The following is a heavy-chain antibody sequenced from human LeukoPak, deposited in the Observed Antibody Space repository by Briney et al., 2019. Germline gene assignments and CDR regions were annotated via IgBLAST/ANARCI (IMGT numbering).Heavy chain of an antibody. CDR2: IYSGGTT. V-gene: IGHV3-53*01. J-gene: IGHJ4*02. CDR3: AKAQWPPPYYFDY. D-gene: IGHD6-19*01. Sequence: GGSLRLSCAASGFTVSSNYMSWVRQAPGKGLEWVSVIYSGGTTYYADSVKGRFTISRDNSKNTLNLQMNSLRAEDTAVYYCAKAQWPPPYYFDYWGQGTLVTVSS. CDR1: GFTVSSNY.